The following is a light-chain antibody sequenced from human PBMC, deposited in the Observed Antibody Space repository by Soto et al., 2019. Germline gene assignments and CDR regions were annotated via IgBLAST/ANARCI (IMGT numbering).Light chain of an antibody. V-gene: IGKV3-11*01. CDR1: QSVSSY. CDR2: DVS. Sequence: IVLTKSPATLSLSPGERATLSCRASQSVSSYLAWYQQKPGQAPRLFSYDVSKRATGIPARFSGSGSGTEFTLTISSLEPEDFEVYFCQQRYDWPWTFGLGTKVDI. J-gene: IGKJ1*01. CDR3: QQRYDWPWT.